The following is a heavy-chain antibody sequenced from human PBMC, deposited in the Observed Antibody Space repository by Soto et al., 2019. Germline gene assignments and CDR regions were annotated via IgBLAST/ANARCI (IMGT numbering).Heavy chain of an antibody. V-gene: IGHV3-48*01. J-gene: IGHJ4*02. CDR3: ARGAYYYDSSGLSY. D-gene: IGHD3-22*01. Sequence: EVQLVESGGGLVQPGGSLRLSCAASGFTFSSYSMNWVRQAPGKGLEWVSYISSSSSTIYYADSVKGRFTISRDNAKNSLDLQRTLLRAEDMSVYYCARGAYYYDSSGLSYWGQGALVTVSS. CDR2: ISSSSSTI. CDR1: GFTFSSYS.